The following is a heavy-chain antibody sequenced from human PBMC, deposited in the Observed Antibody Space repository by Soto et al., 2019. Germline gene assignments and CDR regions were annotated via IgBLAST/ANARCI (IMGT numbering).Heavy chain of an antibody. J-gene: IGHJ4*02. V-gene: IGHV3-72*01. D-gene: IGHD6-25*01. CDR1: GFTFSDHY. Sequence: EVQLVESGGGLVQPGGSLRLSCAASGFTFSDHYMDWVRQAPGKGLEWVGRIKNKANSYTTEYAASVKGRFTISRDDSKNSLDLQMTSLTTEDTAVYYCARVRLGVTTRLFDYWGQGTLVTVSS. CDR3: ARVRLGVTTRLFDY. CDR2: IKNKANSYTT.